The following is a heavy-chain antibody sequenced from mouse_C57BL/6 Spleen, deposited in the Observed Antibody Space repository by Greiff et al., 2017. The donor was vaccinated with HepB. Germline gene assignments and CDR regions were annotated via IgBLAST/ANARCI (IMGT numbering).Heavy chain of an antibody. J-gene: IGHJ4*01. CDR3: AVYGNYVGGAMDY. CDR2: ILPGSGST. D-gene: IGHD2-1*01. V-gene: IGHV1-9*01. CDR1: GYTFTGYW. Sequence: QVQLKQSGAELMKPGASVKLSCKASGYTFTGYWIEWVKQRPGHGLEWIGEILPGSGSTNYNEKFKGKATFTADTSSNTAYMQLSSLTTEDSAIYYCAVYGNYVGGAMDYWGQGTSVTVSS.